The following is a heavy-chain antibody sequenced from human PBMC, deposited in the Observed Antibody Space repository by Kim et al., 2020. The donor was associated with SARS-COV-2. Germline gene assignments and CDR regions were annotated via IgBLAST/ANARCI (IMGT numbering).Heavy chain of an antibody. J-gene: IGHJ4*02. Sequence: GGSLRLSCAASGFTFSTYAMSWVRQAPGKGLEWVSGISSSGGLTYYADSVKGRFTISRDNSKNTLYLELNSLKAEDTAVYYCAKTTVTSRPLDSWGQGTLVTVST. V-gene: IGHV3-23*01. CDR3: AKTTVTSRPLDS. CDR1: GFTFSTYA. CDR2: ISSSGGLT. D-gene: IGHD4-17*01.